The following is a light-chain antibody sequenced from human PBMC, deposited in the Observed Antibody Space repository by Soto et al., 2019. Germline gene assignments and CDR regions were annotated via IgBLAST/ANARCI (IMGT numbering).Light chain of an antibody. Sequence: QSALTQPTSVSGSPGQSIAISCTGNPNDIGTYDYVSWYQQHLGKAPRLLIFGVRNRPTGISSRFSGSKSGLTDSLTISGLQPEDEADYYCSSFTTDRLYVFGPGTKVTVL. V-gene: IGLV2-14*01. CDR2: GVR. CDR3: SSFTTDRLYV. CDR1: PNDIGTYDY. J-gene: IGLJ1*01.